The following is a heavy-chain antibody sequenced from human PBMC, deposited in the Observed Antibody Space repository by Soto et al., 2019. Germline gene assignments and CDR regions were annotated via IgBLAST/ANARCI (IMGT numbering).Heavy chain of an antibody. CDR3: AAGIAAAGRYFDY. CDR1: GGSISSGGYY. V-gene: IGHV4-31*03. D-gene: IGHD6-13*01. J-gene: IGHJ4*02. CDR2: IYYSGST. Sequence: SETLSLTCTVSGGSISSGGYYWSWIRQHPGKGLEWIGYIYYSGSTYYNPSLKSRVTISVDTSKNQFSPKLSSVTAADTAVYYCAAGIAAAGRYFDYWGQGTLVTVSS.